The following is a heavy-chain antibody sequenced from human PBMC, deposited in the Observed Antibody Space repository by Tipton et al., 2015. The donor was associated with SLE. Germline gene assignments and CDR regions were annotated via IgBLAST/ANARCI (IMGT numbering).Heavy chain of an antibody. J-gene: IGHJ6*02. CDR1: GGSFSGYY. D-gene: IGHD6-13*01. CDR3: VRGLSGYSSSWFYYYYGMDV. CDR2: INHSGST. Sequence: TLSLTCAVYGGSFSGYYWSWIRQPPGKGLEWIGEINHSGSTNYNPSLKSRVTISLDTSKNQFSLRLSSVTAADTAVYYCVRGLSGYSSSWFYYYYGMDVWGQGTTVTVSS. V-gene: IGHV4-34*01.